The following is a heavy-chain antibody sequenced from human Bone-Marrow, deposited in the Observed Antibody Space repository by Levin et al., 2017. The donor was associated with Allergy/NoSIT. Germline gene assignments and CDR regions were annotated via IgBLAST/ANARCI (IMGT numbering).Heavy chain of an antibody. V-gene: IGHV3-13*01. D-gene: IGHD6-19*01. Sequence: AGGSLRLSCAASGFTFSDYDMHWVRQTPGRGLEWVSTIGSAGVIFYSDSVKGRFSISRENAKNSLSLQMNNLGAGDTALYYCARGDNSGLFLDSWGQGTLVTVSS. CDR1: GFTFSDYD. J-gene: IGHJ4*02. CDR3: ARGDNSGLFLDS. CDR2: IGSAGVI.